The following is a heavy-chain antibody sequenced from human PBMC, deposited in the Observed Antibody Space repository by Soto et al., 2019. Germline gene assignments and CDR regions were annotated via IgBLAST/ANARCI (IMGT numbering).Heavy chain of an antibody. Sequence: QVLLVQSGAEAKRPGSSVKVSCTASGGTFDNYVLNWVRQAPGQGLEWVGGIIPSSETTNYAQKFQGRLTLIADANIVYMELSSLRSDDTAIYYCARRHVSSIHFLRVDDWGQGTLVTVSS. J-gene: IGHJ4*02. CDR1: GGTFDNYV. D-gene: IGHD3-3*02. CDR2: IIPSSETT. CDR3: ARRHVSSIHFLRVDD. V-gene: IGHV1-69*01.